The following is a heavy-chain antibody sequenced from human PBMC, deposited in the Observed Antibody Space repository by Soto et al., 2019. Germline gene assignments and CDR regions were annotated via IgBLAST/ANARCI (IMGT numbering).Heavy chain of an antibody. CDR3: AKAGAYCSGGSCYGHNWLDP. CDR1: GFTFSSFA. V-gene: IGHV3-33*06. J-gene: IGHJ5*02. D-gene: IGHD2-15*01. Sequence: QVQLVESGGGVVQPGRSLRLSCAASGFTFSSFAMHWVRQAPGKGLEWVAVIWYDGSNQEYADSVKGRFTISRDNSKNPXDXXMNSLRDEDTAVYHCAKAGAYCSGGSCYGHNWLDPWGQGTLVTVSS. CDR2: IWYDGSNQ.